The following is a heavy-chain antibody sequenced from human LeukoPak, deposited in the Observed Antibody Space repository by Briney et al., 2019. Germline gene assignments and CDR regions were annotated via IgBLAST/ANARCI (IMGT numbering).Heavy chain of an antibody. CDR2: IRYDGSNK. Sequence: AGGSLRLSCAACGFTFSSYGMHWVRQAPGKGLEWVAFIRYDGSNKYYADSVKGRFTISRDNSKNTLHLQMDSLRAEDTAVYYCAKDLNDYGGTAFDYWGQGTLVTVSS. D-gene: IGHD4-23*01. CDR1: GFTFSSYG. CDR3: AKDLNDYGGTAFDY. J-gene: IGHJ4*02. V-gene: IGHV3-30*02.